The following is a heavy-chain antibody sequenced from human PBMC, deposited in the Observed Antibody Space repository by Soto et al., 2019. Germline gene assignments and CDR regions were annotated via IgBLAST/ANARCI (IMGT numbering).Heavy chain of an antibody. J-gene: IGHJ6*02. CDR3: ARDPRIRVIGPHYYHYGMDV. CDR1: GFTFSNYD. Sequence: GGSLRLSCAASGFTFSNYDMNWVRQAPGKGLEWVSYISRSGRAIYYADSVKGRFTISRDNAKNSLYLQMNSLRVEDTAVYYCARDPRIRVIGPHYYHYGMDVWGQGTTVTVSS. D-gene: IGHD3-22*01. CDR2: ISRSGRAI. V-gene: IGHV3-48*03.